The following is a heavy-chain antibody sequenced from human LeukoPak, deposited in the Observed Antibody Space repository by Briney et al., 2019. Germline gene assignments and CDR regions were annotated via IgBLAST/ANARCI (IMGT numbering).Heavy chain of an antibody. CDR3: ARGRLGDSFDY. V-gene: IGHV4-61*02. J-gene: IGHJ4*02. CDR2: IYISDST. CDR1: GGSITCGSYY. Sequence: PSETLSLTCIVSGGSITCGSYYWNWIRQPAGKGLEWIGRIYISDSTNYNPSLKSRVTISVDTSKNQFSLNLSSVTAADTAVYYCARGRLGDSFDYWGQGILVTVPS. D-gene: IGHD3-16*01.